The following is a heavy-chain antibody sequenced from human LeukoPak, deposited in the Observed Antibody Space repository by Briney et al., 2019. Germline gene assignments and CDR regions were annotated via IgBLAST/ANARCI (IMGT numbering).Heavy chain of an antibody. J-gene: IGHJ4*02. Sequence: SVTVSCKASGDTSNTYSISWVRQAPGQRLEWMGRIIPILGVANDAQKFQGRVTITADLSTSTVYMELSSLTSEDTAVYYCARDGEEYYYDSSGLYYFDSWGQGTLVTVSS. D-gene: IGHD3-22*01. CDR3: ARDGEEYYYDSSGLYYFDS. CDR2: IIPILGVA. V-gene: IGHV1-69*04. CDR1: GDTSNTYS.